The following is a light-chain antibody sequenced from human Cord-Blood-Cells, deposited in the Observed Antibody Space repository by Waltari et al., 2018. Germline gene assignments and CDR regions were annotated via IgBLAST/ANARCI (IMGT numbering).Light chain of an antibody. V-gene: IGKV4-1*01. CDR2: WAS. CDR1: QSVFYSSNNKNY. Sequence: DIVMTQSPDSLAVSPGERATINCKSSQSVFYSSNNKNYLAWYQQKPGQPPKLLIYWASTRESGVPDRFSGSGSGTDFTLTISSLQAEDVAVYYCQQYYSTPFTFGPGTKVDIK. J-gene: IGKJ3*01. CDR3: QQYYSTPFT.